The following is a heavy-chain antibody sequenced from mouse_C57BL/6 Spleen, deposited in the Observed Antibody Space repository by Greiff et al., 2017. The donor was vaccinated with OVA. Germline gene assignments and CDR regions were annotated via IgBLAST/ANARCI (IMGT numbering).Heavy chain of an antibody. Sequence: VQLQQSGPALVKPGASVKISCKASGYTFTDYYINWVKQRPGQGLEWIGWIYPGSGNTKYNEKFKGKATLTVATSSSTAYRQLSSLTSEDSAVYFCARSVLRSAMDYWGQGTSVTVSS. D-gene: IGHD1-1*01. CDR3: ARSVLRSAMDY. CDR1: GYTFTDYY. CDR2: IYPGSGNT. J-gene: IGHJ4*01. V-gene: IGHV1-84*01.